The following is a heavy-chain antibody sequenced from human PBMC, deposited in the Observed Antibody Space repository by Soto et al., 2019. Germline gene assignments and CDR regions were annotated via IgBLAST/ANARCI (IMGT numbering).Heavy chain of an antibody. CDR2: MNPINGAT. CDR3: GRGPSPRAPAGGTPYYYAMDV. CDR1: GYDFTAYD. V-gene: IGHV1-8*02. Sequence: GASVKVSCKTSGYDFTAYDINWVRQASGRGLEWMGWMNPINGATGSARRFQGRVSMTRNTATGTAYLELTSLRSDDTGVYYCGRGPSPRAPAGGTPYYYAMDVWGQGTTVTVSS. J-gene: IGHJ6*02. D-gene: IGHD6-13*01.